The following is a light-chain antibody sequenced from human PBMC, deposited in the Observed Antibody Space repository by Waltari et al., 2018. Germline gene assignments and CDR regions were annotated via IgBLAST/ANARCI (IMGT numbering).Light chain of an antibody. Sequence: QSVLTQPPSASGTPGHRVTISCSGSSSNIGSNTLNWYQHLPGTAPKRLIYSNNRRPYGFPDRFSGSQSGTSASLASSGLQSEDEADYYCAAWDDSLNGPWVFGGGTKLTVL. CDR2: SNN. CDR3: AAWDDSLNGPWV. CDR1: SSNIGSNT. J-gene: IGLJ3*02. V-gene: IGLV1-44*01.